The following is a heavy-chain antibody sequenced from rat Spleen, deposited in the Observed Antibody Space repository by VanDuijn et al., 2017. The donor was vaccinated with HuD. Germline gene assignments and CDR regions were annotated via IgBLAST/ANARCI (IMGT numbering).Heavy chain of an antibody. CDR3: ARQRLPGYNP. CDR1: GFTFSDYN. D-gene: IGHD1-4*01. J-gene: IGHJ4*01. CDR2: ISTGGGST. Sequence: EVQLMESGGGLVQPGRSLKLSCAASGFTFSDYNMAWVRQAPKKGLEWVAYISTGGGSTHYRDSVKGRFTISREHAKSILYLQMDSLRSEDTATYYGARQRLPGYNPWGQGASVTVSS. V-gene: IGHV5-7*01.